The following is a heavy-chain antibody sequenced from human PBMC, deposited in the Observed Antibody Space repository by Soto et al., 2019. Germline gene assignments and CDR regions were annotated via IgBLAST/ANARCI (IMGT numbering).Heavy chain of an antibody. V-gene: IGHV3-23*01. D-gene: IGHD3-22*01. CDR3: AKIERITMIVVVTNLDY. J-gene: IGHJ4*02. Sequence: GGSLRLSCAASGFTFSSYAMSWVRQAPGKGLEWVSAISGSGGSTYYPDSVKGRFTISRDNSKNTLYLQMNSLRAEDTAVYYCAKIERITMIVVVTNLDYWGQGTLVTVSS. CDR1: GFTFSSYA. CDR2: ISGSGGST.